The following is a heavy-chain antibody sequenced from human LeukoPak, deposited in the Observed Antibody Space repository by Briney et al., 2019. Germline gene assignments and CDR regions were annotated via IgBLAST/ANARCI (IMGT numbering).Heavy chain of an antibody. CDR1: GFTFSSYS. CDR2: ISGSGGST. CDR3: AKDSPGMVAATHIDY. D-gene: IGHD2-15*01. Sequence: PGGSLRLSCAASGFTFSSYSMSWVRQAPGKGLEWVSAISGSGGSTYYADSVKGRFTISRDNSKNTLYLQMNSLRAEDTAVYYCAKDSPGMVAATHIDYWGQGTLVTVSS. V-gene: IGHV3-23*01. J-gene: IGHJ4*02.